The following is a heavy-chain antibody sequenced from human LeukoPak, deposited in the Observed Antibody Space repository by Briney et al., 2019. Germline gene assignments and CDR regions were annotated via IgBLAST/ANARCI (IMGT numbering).Heavy chain of an antibody. D-gene: IGHD2-15*01. CDR2: IIPIFGIA. Sequence: GSSVKVSCKASGGTFISYAISWVRQAPGQGLEWMGGIIPIFGIANYAQKFQGRVTITADKSTSTAYMELSSLRSEDTAMYYCARDTRARGFCSGGSCSFFDYWGQGTLVTVSS. J-gene: IGHJ4*02. V-gene: IGHV1-69*17. CDR1: GGTFISYA. CDR3: ARDTRARGFCSGGSCSFFDY.